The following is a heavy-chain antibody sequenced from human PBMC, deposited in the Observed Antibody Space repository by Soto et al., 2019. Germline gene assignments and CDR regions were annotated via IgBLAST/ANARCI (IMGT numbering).Heavy chain of an antibody. V-gene: IGHV1-58*01. Sequence: SVKVSCKASGFTFTSSAVQWVRQARGQRLEWIGWIVVGSGNTNYAQKFQERVTITRDMSTSTAYMELSSLRSEDTAVYYCAAENSNGDYYDSSGEVWGQGTLVTVSS. CDR2: IVVGSGNT. D-gene: IGHD3-22*01. CDR3: AAENSNGDYYDSSGEV. J-gene: IGHJ4*02. CDR1: GFTFTSSA.